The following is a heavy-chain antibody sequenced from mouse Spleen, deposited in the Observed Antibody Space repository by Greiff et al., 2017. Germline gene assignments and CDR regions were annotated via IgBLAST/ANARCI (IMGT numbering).Heavy chain of an antibody. V-gene: IGHV3-6*01. J-gene: IGHJ2*01. CDR2: ISYDGSN. CDR1: GYSITSGYY. D-gene: IGHD4-1*01. Sequence: EVKLMESGPGLVKPSQSLSLTCSVTGYSITSGYYWNWIRQFPGNKLEWMGYISYDGSNNYNPSLKNRISITRDTSKNQFFLKLNSVTTEDTATYYCAKGTGTEVDYWGQDTTLTVSS. CDR3: AKGTGTEVDY.